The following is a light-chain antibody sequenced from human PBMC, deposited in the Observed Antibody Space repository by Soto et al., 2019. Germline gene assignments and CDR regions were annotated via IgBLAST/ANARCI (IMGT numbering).Light chain of an antibody. Sequence: DTLMTQSPATLSVSPGERATLSCRASQSVSSKLVWYQQKPGQAPRLLLYNASTRATDIPARFSGSGSGTEFTLSISSLQSEDFAVYYCQQYNNWPPYTFGQGTKLEI. V-gene: IGKV3-15*01. CDR1: QSVSSK. CDR2: NAS. CDR3: QQYNNWPPYT. J-gene: IGKJ2*01.